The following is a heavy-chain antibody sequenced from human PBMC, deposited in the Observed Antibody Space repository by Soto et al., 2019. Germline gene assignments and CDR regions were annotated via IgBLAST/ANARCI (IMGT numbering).Heavy chain of an antibody. CDR3: ARLRGDSWFDF. J-gene: IGHJ5*01. V-gene: IGHV6-1*01. Sequence: SQTLSLTCAIPGDGVSSNSATWDWIRPSPSRGLEWLGRTYYRSRWFNDYAGSVKGRITINPDTSNNQFSLQLTSLSPDDTAVYYCARLRGDSWFDFWGQGTRVTVSS. CDR2: TYYRSRWFN. CDR1: GDGVSSNSAT.